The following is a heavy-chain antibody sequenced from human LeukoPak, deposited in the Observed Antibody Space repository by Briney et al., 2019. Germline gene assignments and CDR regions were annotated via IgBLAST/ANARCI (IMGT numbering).Heavy chain of an antibody. V-gene: IGHV3-30*03. D-gene: IGHD2-2*01. Sequence: GGSLRLPCAASEFTFSSYGMHWVRQAPGKGLEWVAVISYDGSNKYYADSVKGRFTISRDNSKNTLYLQMNSLRAEDTAVYYCATSASRHCSSTSCYYYYGMDVWGQGTTVTVSS. CDR3: ATSASRHCSSTSCYYYYGMDV. CDR1: EFTFSSYG. CDR2: ISYDGSNK. J-gene: IGHJ6*02.